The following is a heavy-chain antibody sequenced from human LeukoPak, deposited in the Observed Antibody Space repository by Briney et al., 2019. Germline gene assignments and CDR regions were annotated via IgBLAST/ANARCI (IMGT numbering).Heavy chain of an antibody. V-gene: IGHV3-23*01. Sequence: GGSLRLSCAASGFTFSSYAMSWVRQAPGEGLEWVSAISGSGGSTYYADSVKGRFTISRDNSKNTLYLQMNSLRAEDTAVYYCAKVARIAVAGTDYYYGMDVWGQGTTVTVSS. D-gene: IGHD6-19*01. CDR2: ISGSGGST. J-gene: IGHJ6*02. CDR3: AKVARIAVAGTDYYYGMDV. CDR1: GFTFSSYA.